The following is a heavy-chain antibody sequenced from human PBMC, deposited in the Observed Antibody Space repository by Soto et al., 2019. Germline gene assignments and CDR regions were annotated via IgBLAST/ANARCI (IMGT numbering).Heavy chain of an antibody. Sequence: PSETLSLTCTVSGGSISSSSYYWGWIRQPPGKGLEWIGSIYYSGSTYYNPSLKSRVTISVDTSKNQFSLKLSSVTAADTAVYNCARHPLGGGGYGLLYYFDYWGQGTLVTVSS. D-gene: IGHD5-12*01. V-gene: IGHV4-39*01. J-gene: IGHJ4*02. CDR3: ARHPLGGGGYGLLYYFDY. CDR2: IYYSGST. CDR1: GGSISSSSYY.